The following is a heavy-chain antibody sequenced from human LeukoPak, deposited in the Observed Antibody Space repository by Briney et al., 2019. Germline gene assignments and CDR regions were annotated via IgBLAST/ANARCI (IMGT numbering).Heavy chain of an antibody. Sequence: GGSLRLSCVASGFTFSNDWMSWVRQAPGKGLEWVANIKQDGGEKSYVDSVKGRFTISRDNAKNSLYLQMSSLRVEDTAIYYCARDGTAAGLYFDLWGQGTLITVSS. J-gene: IGHJ4*01. V-gene: IGHV3-7*01. CDR2: IKQDGGEK. CDR3: ARDGTAAGLYFDL. D-gene: IGHD6-13*01. CDR1: GFTFSNDW.